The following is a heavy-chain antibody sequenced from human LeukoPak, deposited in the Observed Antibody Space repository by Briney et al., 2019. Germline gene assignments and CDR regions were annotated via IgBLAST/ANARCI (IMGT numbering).Heavy chain of an antibody. D-gene: IGHD4-11*01. V-gene: IGHV1-46*03. J-gene: IGHJ1*01. Sequence: ASVKVSCKASGYTFISYCIHWVRQAPGQGLEWVGIINPRDDTTSYAQRFQGRVTVTRDTTTTTVYMELSSLRSEDTAVYYCTRVHDYRTSGEYFQHWGQGTLVTVSS. CDR2: INPRDDTT. CDR1: GYTFISYC. CDR3: TRVHDYRTSGEYFQH.